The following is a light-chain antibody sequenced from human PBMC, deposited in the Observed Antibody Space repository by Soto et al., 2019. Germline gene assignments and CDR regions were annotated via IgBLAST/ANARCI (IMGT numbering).Light chain of an antibody. J-gene: IGLJ1*01. V-gene: IGLV2-14*03. CDR2: DVS. CDR3: SSYSSTITRV. CDR1: SSDIGAFNY. Sequence: QSALTQPDSVSGSPGQSITISCIGTSSDIGAFNYASWYQQHPGKGPKLIIYDVSNRPSGVSNRFSGSKSGYTASLTISGLQAEDEADYYCSSYSSTITRVFGTGTKVTVL.